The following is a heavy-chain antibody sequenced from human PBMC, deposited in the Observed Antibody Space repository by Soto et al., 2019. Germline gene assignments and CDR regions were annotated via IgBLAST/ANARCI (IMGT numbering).Heavy chain of an antibody. J-gene: IGHJ6*02. CDR3: ASLYCSSTSCYGVLEDYYYYGMDV. D-gene: IGHD2-2*01. Sequence: ASVKVSCKASGGTFSGYAISWVRQAPGQGLEWMGGIIPIFGTANYAQKFQGRVTITADESTSTAYMELSSLRSEDTAVYYCASLYCSSTSCYGVLEDYYYYGMDVWGQGTTVTVSS. CDR2: IIPIFGTA. CDR1: GGTFSGYA. V-gene: IGHV1-69*13.